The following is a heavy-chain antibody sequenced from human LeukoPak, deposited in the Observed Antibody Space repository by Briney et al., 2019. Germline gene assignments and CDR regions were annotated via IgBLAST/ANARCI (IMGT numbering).Heavy chain of an antibody. D-gene: IGHD1-26*01. J-gene: IGHJ4*02. V-gene: IGHV3-30*02. CDR1: GFTFSTYG. CDR3: AKEIVGATTPFDY. Sequence: GGSLRLSCAASGFTFSTYGMHWVRQAPGKGLEWVAFIRYDGSDEYYADSVKGRFTISRDNSKNTLYLQMNSLRAEDTAVYYCAKEIVGATTPFDYWGQGTLVTVSS. CDR2: IRYDGSDE.